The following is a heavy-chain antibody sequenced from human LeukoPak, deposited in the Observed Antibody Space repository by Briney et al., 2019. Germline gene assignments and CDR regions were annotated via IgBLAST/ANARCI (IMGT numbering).Heavy chain of an antibody. D-gene: IGHD5-12*01. CDR1: GGSISSSSYY. CDR3: ARGGVGIVATIHGSRAAAGTGYYFDY. J-gene: IGHJ4*02. V-gene: IGHV4-39*07. Sequence: SETLSLTCTVSGGSISSSSYYWGWIRQPPGKGLEWIGSIYYSGSTYYNPSLKSRVTISVDTSKNQFSLKLSSVTAADTAVYYCARGGVGIVATIHGSRAAAGTGYYFDYWGQGTLVTVSS. CDR2: IYYSGST.